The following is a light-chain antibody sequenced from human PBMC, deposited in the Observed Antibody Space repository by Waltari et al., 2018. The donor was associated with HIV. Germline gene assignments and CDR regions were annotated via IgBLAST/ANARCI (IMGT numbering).Light chain of an antibody. V-gene: IGLV3-21*02. Sequence: YELTQAPSVSVAPGQTASISCEGNNIGSKSEHWYQQKAGQAPTVFVHHDSDRPSEIPARFSGSNSENTATLTISGVEAGDEADYYCQVWDTFSEHRVFGGGTKLTVL. J-gene: IGLJ3*02. CDR2: HDS. CDR3: QVWDTFSEHRV. CDR1: NIGSKS.